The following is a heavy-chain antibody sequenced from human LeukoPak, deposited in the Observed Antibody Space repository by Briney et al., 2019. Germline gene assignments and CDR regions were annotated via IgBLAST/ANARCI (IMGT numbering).Heavy chain of an antibody. Sequence: GGSLRLSCAASGFTFSSYGMHWVRQAPGKGLEWVAVIWYDGSNKYYADSVKGRFTISRDNAKNSLYLQMNSLRAEDTAVYYCARIYSGYEDWFDPWGQGTLVTVSS. V-gene: IGHV3-33*03. CDR1: GFTFSSYG. CDR2: IWYDGSNK. J-gene: IGHJ5*02. D-gene: IGHD5-12*01. CDR3: ARIYSGYEDWFDP.